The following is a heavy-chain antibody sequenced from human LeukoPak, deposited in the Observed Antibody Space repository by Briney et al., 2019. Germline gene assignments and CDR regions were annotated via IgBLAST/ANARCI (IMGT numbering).Heavy chain of an antibody. V-gene: IGHV1-3*01. Sequence: GASVKVSCKASGYTFTSYAMHWVRQAPGQRLEWMGWINAGNGNTKYSQKFQGRVTITRDTSASTAYMELSSLRSEDTAVYYCARGGVPYDSSGYQVAYWGQGTLVTVSS. D-gene: IGHD3-22*01. J-gene: IGHJ4*02. CDR1: GYTFTSYA. CDR2: INAGNGNT. CDR3: ARGGVPYDSSGYQVAY.